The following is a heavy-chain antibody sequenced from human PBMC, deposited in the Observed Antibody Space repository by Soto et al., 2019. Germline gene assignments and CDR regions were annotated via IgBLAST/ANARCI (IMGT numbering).Heavy chain of an antibody. CDR3: ARFSAAPQGYYFDY. CDR2: IYYSGST. V-gene: IGHV4-59*01. J-gene: IGHJ4*02. D-gene: IGHD6-13*01. CDR1: GGSISSYY. Sequence: PSETLSLTCTVSGGSISSYYWSWIRQPPGKGLEWIGYIYYSGSTNYNPSLKSRVTISVDTSKNQFSLKLSSVTAADTAVYYCARFSAAPQGYYFDYWGQGTLVTVSS.